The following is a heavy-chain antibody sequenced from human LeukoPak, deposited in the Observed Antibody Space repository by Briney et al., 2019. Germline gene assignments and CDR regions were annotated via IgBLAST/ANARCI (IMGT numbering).Heavy chain of an antibody. Sequence: GASVKVSCKASGYTFTGYYMHWVRQAPGQGLEWMGWINPNSGGTNYAQKFQGRVTMTRDTSISTDYMELSRLRSDDTAVYYCASGLRYFDWLSHRAFDIWGQGTMVTVSS. CDR2: INPNSGGT. D-gene: IGHD3-9*01. J-gene: IGHJ3*02. CDR1: GYTFTGYY. CDR3: ASGLRYFDWLSHRAFDI. V-gene: IGHV1-2*02.